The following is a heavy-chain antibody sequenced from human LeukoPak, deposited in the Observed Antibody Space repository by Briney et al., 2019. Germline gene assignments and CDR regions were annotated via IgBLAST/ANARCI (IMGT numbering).Heavy chain of an antibody. J-gene: IGHJ4*02. Sequence: PSQTLSLTCTVSGGSISSGGYYWSWIRQSPGKGLEWIGYIYHSGSTIYNPSLKSRVTMSVDTSENQFSLKVFSVTAADTAVYFCARTVATSYHFDHWGQGTLVTVSS. D-gene: IGHD5-12*01. V-gene: IGHV4-61*08. CDR1: GGSISSGGYY. CDR3: ARTVATSYHFDH. CDR2: IYHSGST.